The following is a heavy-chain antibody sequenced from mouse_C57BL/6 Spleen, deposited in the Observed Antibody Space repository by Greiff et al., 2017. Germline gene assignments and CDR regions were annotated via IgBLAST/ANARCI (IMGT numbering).Heavy chain of an antibody. V-gene: IGHV1-80*01. CDR3: ARGGAQAHYAMDY. Sequence: QLQLKQSGAELVKPGASVKISCKASGYAFSSYWMNWVKQRPGKGLEWIGQIYPGDGDTNYNGKFKGKATLTADKSSSTAYMQLSSLTSEDSAVYFCARGGAQAHYAMDYWGQGTSVTVSS. J-gene: IGHJ4*01. CDR1: GYAFSSYW. D-gene: IGHD3-2*02. CDR2: IYPGDGDT.